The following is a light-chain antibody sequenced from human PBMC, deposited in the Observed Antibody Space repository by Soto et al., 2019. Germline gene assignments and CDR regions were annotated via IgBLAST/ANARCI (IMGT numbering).Light chain of an antibody. V-gene: IGLV2-14*01. Sequence: QSVLTQPASVSGSLGQSSTISCTGTSSDVGDYNYVSWYQQHPGKAPKLIIYEVTNRPSGVSYRFSGSKAGNTASLTISGLQAEDEADYYCYSFTASGTLVFGGGTKLTVL. J-gene: IGLJ2*01. CDR2: EVT. CDR1: SSDVGDYNY. CDR3: YSFTASGTLV.